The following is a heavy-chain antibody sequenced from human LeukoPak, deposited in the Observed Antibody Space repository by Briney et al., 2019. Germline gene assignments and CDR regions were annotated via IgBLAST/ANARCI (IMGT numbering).Heavy chain of an antibody. J-gene: IGHJ6*02. Sequence: SQTLSLTCTVSGDSISSGGHYWIWIRQHPGKGPEWIGYIYNSGSTYYNPSLKSRVTISLDTSKNQFSLKLSSVTAADTAVYYCARLRILTGFAYYGMDVWGQGTTVTVSS. CDR3: ARLRILTGFAYYGMDV. D-gene: IGHD3-9*01. V-gene: IGHV4-31*03. CDR1: GDSISSGGHY. CDR2: IYNSGST.